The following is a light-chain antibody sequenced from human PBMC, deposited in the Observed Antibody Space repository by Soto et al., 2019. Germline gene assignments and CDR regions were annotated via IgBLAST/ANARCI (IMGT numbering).Light chain of an antibody. CDR2: TND. J-gene: IGLJ7*01. Sequence: QSVLTQPPSASGTPGQRVTISCSGSSSNIGSNFVYWYQHLPGTAPKILIYTNDQRPSGVPDRFSGSKSGTSASLAISGLRSEDEAAYYCATWDDSLSGYLFGSGTQLTVL. V-gene: IGLV1-47*02. CDR1: SSNIGSNF. CDR3: ATWDDSLSGYL.